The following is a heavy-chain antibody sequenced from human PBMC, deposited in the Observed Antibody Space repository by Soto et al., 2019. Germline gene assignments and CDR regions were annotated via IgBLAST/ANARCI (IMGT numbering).Heavy chain of an antibody. CDR1: GGSIRSGGFY. V-gene: IGHV4-31*11. J-gene: IGHJ3*02. D-gene: IGHD6-19*01. CDR2: IYYSGSA. CDR3: ARGISVAGNAFDI. Sequence: PSETLSLTCAVSGGSIRSGGFYWSWIRQHPGKGLEWIGFIYYSGSAFYNPSLKSRLTISVDTSNNQFSLTLTSVTAADTAVYYCARGISVAGNAFDIWGQGXMVTV.